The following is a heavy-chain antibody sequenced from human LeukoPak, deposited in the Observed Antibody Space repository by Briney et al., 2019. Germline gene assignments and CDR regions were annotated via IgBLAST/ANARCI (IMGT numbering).Heavy chain of an antibody. J-gene: IGHJ4*02. D-gene: IGHD5-12*01. CDR2: IKEDGSET. Sequence: PGGSLRLSCAASGFTFSTYWMTWVRQIPGKGLEWVANIKEDGSETYLAASVKGRFTISRDNAKKSLYLQMNSLREEDTAVYYCKRAIGALDVVPTTFDSWGQGTLVTVSS. V-gene: IGHV3-7*03. CDR3: KRAIGALDVVPTTFDS. CDR1: GFTFSTYW.